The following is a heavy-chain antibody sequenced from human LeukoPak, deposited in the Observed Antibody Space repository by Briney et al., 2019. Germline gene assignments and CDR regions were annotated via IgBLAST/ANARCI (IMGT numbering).Heavy chain of an antibody. V-gene: IGHV3-23*01. CDR2: ISGSGGST. CDR1: GFTFSSYA. Sequence: EGSLRLSCAASGFTFSSYAMSWVRQAPGKGLEWVSAISGSGGSTYYADSVKGRFTISRDNSKNTLYLQMNSLRAEDTAVYYCAKVSQLGSGPKNFQHWGQGTLVTVSS. D-gene: IGHD6-19*01. J-gene: IGHJ1*01. CDR3: AKVSQLGSGPKNFQH.